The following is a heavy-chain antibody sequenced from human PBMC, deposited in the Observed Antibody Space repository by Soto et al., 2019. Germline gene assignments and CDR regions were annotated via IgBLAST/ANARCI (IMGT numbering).Heavy chain of an antibody. V-gene: IGHV1-18*04. D-gene: IGHD5-12*01. J-gene: IGHJ4*02. CDR1: GYTFTSYG. Sequence: EASVKVSCKASGYTFTSYGISWVRQAPGQGLEWMGWISAYNGNTNYAQKLQGRVTMTTDTSTSTAYMELRSLRSDDTAVYYCARVSWLRLLWGFDYWGQGTLVTVSS. CDR2: ISAYNGNT. CDR3: ARVSWLRLLWGFDY.